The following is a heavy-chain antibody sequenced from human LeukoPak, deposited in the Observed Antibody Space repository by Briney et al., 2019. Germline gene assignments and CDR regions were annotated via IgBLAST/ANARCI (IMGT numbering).Heavy chain of an antibody. J-gene: IGHJ5*02. Sequence: GGSLRLSCAASGFTFSSYAMSWVRQAPGKGLEWVSAISGSGGSTYYADSVKGRFTISRDNSKNTLYLQMNSLRAEDTAVYYCARVRYDYVWGSYRKNNWFDPWGQGTLVTVSS. D-gene: IGHD3-16*02. CDR2: ISGSGGST. V-gene: IGHV3-23*01. CDR1: GFTFSSYA. CDR3: ARVRYDYVWGSYRKNNWFDP.